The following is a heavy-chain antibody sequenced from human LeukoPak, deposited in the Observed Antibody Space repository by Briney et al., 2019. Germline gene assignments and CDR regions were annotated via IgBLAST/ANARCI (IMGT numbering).Heavy chain of an antibody. Sequence: ASVKVSCKASGYTFTSFGISWVRQAPGQGLEWMGWISAYNGNTNYAQKLQGRVTMTTDTSTSTAYMELSSLRSEDTAVYYCASTRGSITIFGVGPFDYWGQGTLVTVSS. J-gene: IGHJ4*02. CDR1: GYTFTSFG. CDR2: ISAYNGNT. V-gene: IGHV1-18*01. CDR3: ASTRGSITIFGVGPFDY. D-gene: IGHD3-3*01.